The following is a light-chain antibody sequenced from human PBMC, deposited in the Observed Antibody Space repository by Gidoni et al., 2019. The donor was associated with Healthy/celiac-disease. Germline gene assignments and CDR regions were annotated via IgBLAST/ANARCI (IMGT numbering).Light chain of an antibody. CDR1: PSVSSSY. CDR3: QQYGSSPFT. V-gene: IGKV3-20*01. J-gene: IGKJ1*01. Sequence: IVLTQSPGTLSLSPGARATLSCRASPSVSSSYLAWYQQKPGQAPRRLSYGASSRATGIPDRFSGSGSGTDFTLTISRLEPEDFAVYYCQQYGSSPFTFGQGTKVEIK. CDR2: GAS.